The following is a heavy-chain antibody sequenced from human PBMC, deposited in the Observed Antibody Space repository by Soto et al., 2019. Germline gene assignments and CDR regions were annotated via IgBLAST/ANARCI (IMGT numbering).Heavy chain of an antibody. CDR2: ISSSSSTI. Sequence: EVQLVESGGGLVQPGGSLRLSCAASGFTFSSYSMNWVRQAPGKGLEWVSYISSSSSTIYYADSVKGRFTISRDNAKNSLYLQLNILRAEDTAVYYCARVQWELLWFDPWGQGTLVTVSS. V-gene: IGHV3-48*01. J-gene: IGHJ5*02. CDR3: ARVQWELLWFDP. D-gene: IGHD1-26*01. CDR1: GFTFSSYS.